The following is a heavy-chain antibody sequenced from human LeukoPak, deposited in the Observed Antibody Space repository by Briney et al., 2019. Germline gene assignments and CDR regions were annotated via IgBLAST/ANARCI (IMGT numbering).Heavy chain of an antibody. D-gene: IGHD6-19*01. V-gene: IGHV1-18*01. CDR3: ARSPGSIAVPGTGDY. Sequence: GASVKVSCKASGYTFTSYGISWVRQAPGQGLEWMGWISAYNGNTNYAQKLQGRVTMTTDTSTSTAYMELRSLRSDDTAVYYCARSPGSIAVPGTGDYRGQGTLVTVSS. J-gene: IGHJ4*02. CDR2: ISAYNGNT. CDR1: GYTFTSYG.